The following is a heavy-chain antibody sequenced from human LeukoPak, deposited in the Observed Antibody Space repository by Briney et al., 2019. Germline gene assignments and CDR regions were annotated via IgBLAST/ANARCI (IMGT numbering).Heavy chain of an antibody. CDR2: IYYSGST. CDR1: GGSISSYY. J-gene: IGHJ3*02. CDR3: ARHYSSSWYSAFHI. D-gene: IGHD6-13*01. Sequence: PSETLSLTCTVSGGSISSYYWNWIRQPPGKGLEWIGYIYYSGSTNYNPSLKSRVTISVDTSNNQFSLKLTSVTAADTAVYYCARHYSSSWYSAFHIWGQGTMVTVSS. V-gene: IGHV4-59*08.